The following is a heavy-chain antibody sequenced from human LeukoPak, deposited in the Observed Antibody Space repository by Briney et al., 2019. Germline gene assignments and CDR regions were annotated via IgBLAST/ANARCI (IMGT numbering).Heavy chain of an antibody. CDR3: ARAFTYYDYVWGSYPPEDY. CDR1: GGSISSYY. Sequence: SETLSLTCTVSGGSISSYYWSWIRQPPGKGLEWIGYIYYSGSTYYNPSLKSRVTISVDTSKNQFSLKLSSVTAADTAVYYCARAFTYYDYVWGSYPPEDYWGQGTLVTVSS. V-gene: IGHV4-59*08. D-gene: IGHD3-16*02. CDR2: IYYSGST. J-gene: IGHJ4*02.